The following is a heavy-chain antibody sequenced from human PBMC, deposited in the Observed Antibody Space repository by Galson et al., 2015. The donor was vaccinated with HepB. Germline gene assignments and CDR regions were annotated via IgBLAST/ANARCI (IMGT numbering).Heavy chain of an antibody. CDR1: GFTFDDYT. CDR2: ISWDGGST. V-gene: IGHV3-43*01. J-gene: IGHJ4*02. Sequence: SLRLSCAASGFTFDDYTMHWVRQAPGKGLEWVSLISWDGGSTYYADSVKGRFTISRDNSKNSLYLQMNSLRTEDTALYYCAKDGADYGGNPDYFDYWGQGTLVTVSS. D-gene: IGHD4-23*01. CDR3: AKDGADYGGNPDYFDY.